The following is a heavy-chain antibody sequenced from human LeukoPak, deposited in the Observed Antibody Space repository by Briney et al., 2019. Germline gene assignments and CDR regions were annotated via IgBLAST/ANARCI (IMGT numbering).Heavy chain of an antibody. V-gene: IGHV3-23*01. J-gene: IGHJ4*02. CDR2: ISNSGDTT. D-gene: IGHD1-26*01. CDR3: AIGWELHRFGY. Sequence: QPGGSLRLSCAASGFTFRSYAKNWVREAPGKGLEWVSGISNSGDTTYYADSVKGRFSISRDNSKNTLYLQMDSLRAEDTAVYYCAIGWELHRFGYWGQGTLVTVSS. CDR1: GFTFRSYA.